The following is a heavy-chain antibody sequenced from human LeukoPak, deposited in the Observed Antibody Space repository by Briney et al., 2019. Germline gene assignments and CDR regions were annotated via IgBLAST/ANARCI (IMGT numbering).Heavy chain of an antibody. V-gene: IGHV3-48*03. CDR3: TTLTAASNFDY. D-gene: IGHD6-25*01. CDR2: ISSSGTTT. Sequence: GGSLRLSCAASGFSFSVYEMHWVRQAPGKGLEWISDISSSGTTTYYADSVRGRFTISRDNTKNSLYLQMNRLRVEDTAIYYCTTLTAASNFDYWGQGTLVTVSS. CDR1: GFSFSVYE. J-gene: IGHJ4*02.